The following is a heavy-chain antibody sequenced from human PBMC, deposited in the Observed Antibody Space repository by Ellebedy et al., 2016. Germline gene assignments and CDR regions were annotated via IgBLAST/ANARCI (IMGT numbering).Heavy chain of an antibody. D-gene: IGHD3-22*01. CDR2: IDTNNGNT. V-gene: IGHV1-18*01. CDR3: ARAYYYDSSRNAFDI. J-gene: IGHJ3*02. CDR1: GYTFTTYG. Sequence: ASVQVSCKASGYTFTTYGISWVRQAPGQGPEWMGWIDTNNGNTNYAQKLQDRVTMTTDTSTSTAYVELRSLRSDDTAVYYCARAYYYDSSRNAFDIWGQGTMVTVSS.